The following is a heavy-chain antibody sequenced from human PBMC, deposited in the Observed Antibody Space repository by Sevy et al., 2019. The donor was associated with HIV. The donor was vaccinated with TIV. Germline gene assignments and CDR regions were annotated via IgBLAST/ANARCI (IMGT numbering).Heavy chain of an antibody. V-gene: IGHV5-51*01. Sequence: GESLKISCKVSRYSFTNYWSAWVRQMPGNGLEWMRIIFPGDSDSSDSPSFQGKVTISADTSSSTVFLQWSSLTASDTAIYYCAAGYCSSTSCYIGIDYWGQGTMVTVSS. CDR3: AAGYCSSTSCYIGIDY. J-gene: IGHJ4*02. CDR1: RYSFTNYW. D-gene: IGHD2-2*02. CDR2: IFPGDSDS.